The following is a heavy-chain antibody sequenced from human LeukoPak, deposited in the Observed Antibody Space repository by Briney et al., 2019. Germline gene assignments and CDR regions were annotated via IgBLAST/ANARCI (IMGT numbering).Heavy chain of an antibody. CDR2: IYYSGST. V-gene: IGHV4-39*01. Sequence: SETLSLTCTVSGGTISSSSYYWGWIRQPPGKGLEWIGSIYYSGSTYYNPSLKSRVTISVDTSKNQFSLKLSSVTAADTAVYYCARALGGDFDYWGQGTLVTVSS. CDR3: ARALGGDFDY. J-gene: IGHJ4*02. D-gene: IGHD3-16*01. CDR1: GGTISSSSYY.